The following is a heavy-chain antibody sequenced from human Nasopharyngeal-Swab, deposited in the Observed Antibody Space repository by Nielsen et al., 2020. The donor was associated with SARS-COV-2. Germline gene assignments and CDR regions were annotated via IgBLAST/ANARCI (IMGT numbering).Heavy chain of an antibody. CDR3: ARDGSGTIAAAGPYYFDY. V-gene: IGHV3-33*01. CDR1: GFTFSSYG. J-gene: IGHJ4*02. D-gene: IGHD6-13*01. Sequence: GASLQISCAASGFTFSSYGMHWVRQAPGKGLEWVAVIWYDGSNKYYADSVKGRFTISRDNSKNTLYLQMNSLRAEDTAVYYCARDGSGTIAAAGPYYFDYWGQGTLVTVSS. CDR2: IWYDGSNK.